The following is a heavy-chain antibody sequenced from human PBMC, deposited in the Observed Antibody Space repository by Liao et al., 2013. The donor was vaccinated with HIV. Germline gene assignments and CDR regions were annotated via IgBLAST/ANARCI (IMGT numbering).Heavy chain of an antibody. D-gene: IGHD6-19*01. Sequence: QVQLQESGPGLVKPSETLSLTCTVSGGSISSYYWSWIRQPPGKGLEWIGYIYYSGSTKYNPSLKSRFTISVDTSKNQFSLKLSSVTAADTAVYYCARGYSSGWPMYYYYYYMDVWGKGTTVIVSS. CDR2: IYYSGST. V-gene: IGHV4-59*01. J-gene: IGHJ6*03. CDR3: ARGYSSGWPMYYYYYYMDV. CDR1: GGSISSYY.